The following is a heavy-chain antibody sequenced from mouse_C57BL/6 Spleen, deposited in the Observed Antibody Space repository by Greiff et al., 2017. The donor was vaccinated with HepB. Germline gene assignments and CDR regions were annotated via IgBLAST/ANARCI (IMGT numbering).Heavy chain of an antibody. V-gene: IGHV5-17*01. D-gene: IGHD4-1*01. CDR1: GFNFSDYG. CDR3: ARSGTDYYYAMDY. CDR2: ISSGSSTI. J-gene: IGHJ4*01. Sequence: EVKLMESGGGLVKPGGSLKLSCAASGFNFSDYGMHWVRQAPEKGLEWVAYISSGSSTIYYADTVKGRFTISRDNAKNTLFLQMTSLRSEDTAMYYCARSGTDYYYAMDYWGQGTSVTVSS.